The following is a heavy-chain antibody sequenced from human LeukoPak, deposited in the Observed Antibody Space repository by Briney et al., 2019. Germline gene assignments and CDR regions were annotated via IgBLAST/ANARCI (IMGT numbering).Heavy chain of an antibody. J-gene: IGHJ4*02. Sequence: GGSLRLSCAASGFTFSNYGMHWVRQAPGKGLEWVAFIRYDGNNKYYADSVKGRFTISRDNSKNTLYLQMNSLRAEDTAVYYCAKGDYCSSTSCLISPLGYWGQGTLVTVSS. V-gene: IGHV3-30*02. CDR3: AKGDYCSSTSCLISPLGY. D-gene: IGHD2-2*01. CDR2: IRYDGNNK. CDR1: GFTFSNYG.